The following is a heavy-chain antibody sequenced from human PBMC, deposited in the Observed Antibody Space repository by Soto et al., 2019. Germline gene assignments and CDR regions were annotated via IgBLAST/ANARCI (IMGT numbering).Heavy chain of an antibody. CDR2: IYPADSDS. Sequence: VESLTISCKVSGYSFTTYCIVWVPQMPGKGLECMGIIYPADSDSRYSPSCQGQVSVSADKSISTAYLQWSSLKASDTAMYYCARPFDTRGWYDYWGQGTLVTVSS. V-gene: IGHV5-51*01. D-gene: IGHD6-19*01. CDR3: ARPFDTRGWYDY. J-gene: IGHJ4*02. CDR1: GYSFTTYC.